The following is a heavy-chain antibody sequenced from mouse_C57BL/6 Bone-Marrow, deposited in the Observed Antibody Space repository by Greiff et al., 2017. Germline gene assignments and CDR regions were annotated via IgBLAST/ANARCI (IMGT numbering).Heavy chain of an antibody. CDR1: GYTFTDYE. Sequence: VQLQQSGAELVRPGASVTLSCKASGYTFTDYEMHWVKQTPVHGLEWIGAIDPETGGTAYNQKFKGKAILTADKSSSTTYMELHSLTSEDCAVYYCTRGHLAYWGQGTTLTVSS. CDR3: TRGHLAY. CDR2: IDPETGGT. J-gene: IGHJ2*01. V-gene: IGHV1-15*01.